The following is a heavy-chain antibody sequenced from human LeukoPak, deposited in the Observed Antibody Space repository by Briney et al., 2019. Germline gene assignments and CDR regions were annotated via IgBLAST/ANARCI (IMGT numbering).Heavy chain of an antibody. CDR3: ARDLVVVPAAPGGY. Sequence: ASVKVSCKASGYTFTSCGISWVRQAPGQGLEWMGWVSGYNGNTNYAQKLQGRVTMTTDTPTSTAYMELRSLRSDDTAVYYCARDLVVVPAAPGGYWGQGTLVTVSS. CDR1: GYTFTSCG. CDR2: VSGYNGNT. V-gene: IGHV1-18*01. J-gene: IGHJ4*02. D-gene: IGHD2-2*01.